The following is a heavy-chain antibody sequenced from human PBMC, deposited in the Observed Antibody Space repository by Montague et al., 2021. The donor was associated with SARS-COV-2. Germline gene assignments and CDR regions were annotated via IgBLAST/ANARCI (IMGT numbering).Heavy chain of an antibody. J-gene: IGHJ4*02. CDR1: GYSITRSSYY. Sequence: SETLSLTCTVSGYSITRSSYYWGWIRQPPGKGLEWIASISHSGSTFYNPSLKGRATISVDTTKNQFSLKVTSVTAADTAVYYCARDLRITTPGSYWGQGTLVTVSS. CDR3: ARDLRITTPGSY. D-gene: IGHD6-13*01. V-gene: IGHV4-39*02. CDR2: ISHSGST.